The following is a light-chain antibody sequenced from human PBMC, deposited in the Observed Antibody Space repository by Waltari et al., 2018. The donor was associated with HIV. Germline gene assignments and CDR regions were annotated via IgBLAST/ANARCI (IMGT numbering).Light chain of an antibody. V-gene: IGLV3-25*03. CDR1: TLPKKF. CDR3: QSADSSGTS. CDR2: KDN. J-gene: IGLJ2*01. Sequence: SDEVTQTPSVSVSPGQTARITCSGETLPKKFVYWYQQKPGQAPVVGIYKDNERPSGIPERFSGSSSGTRSTLTISGVQAEAETDYYWQSADSSGTSFGGGTKLTVL.